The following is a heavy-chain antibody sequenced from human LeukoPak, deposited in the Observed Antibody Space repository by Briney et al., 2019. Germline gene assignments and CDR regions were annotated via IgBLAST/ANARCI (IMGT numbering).Heavy chain of an antibody. CDR1: GYTFTSYY. V-gene: IGHV1-46*01. CDR2: INPSGGST. J-gene: IGHJ5*02. Sequence: ASVKVSCKASGYTFTSYYMHWVRQAPGQGLEWMGIINPSGGSTSYAQKSQGRVTMTRDTSTSTVYMELSSLTSEDTAVYYCARERPTIAARSSNWFDPWGQGTLVTVSS. CDR3: ARERPTIAARSSNWFDP. D-gene: IGHD6-6*01.